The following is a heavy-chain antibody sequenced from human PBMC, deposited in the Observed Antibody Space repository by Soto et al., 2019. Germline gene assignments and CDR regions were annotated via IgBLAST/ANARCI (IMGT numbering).Heavy chain of an antibody. Sequence: GGSLRLSCAASGFTFSSYAMHWVRQAPGKGLEWVAVISYDGSNKYYADSVKGRFTISRDNSKNTLYLQMNSLRAEDTAVYYCASYYDSSGYPNYFDYWGQGTLVTV. D-gene: IGHD3-22*01. CDR1: GFTFSSYA. J-gene: IGHJ4*02. CDR3: ASYYDSSGYPNYFDY. V-gene: IGHV3-30-3*01. CDR2: ISYDGSNK.